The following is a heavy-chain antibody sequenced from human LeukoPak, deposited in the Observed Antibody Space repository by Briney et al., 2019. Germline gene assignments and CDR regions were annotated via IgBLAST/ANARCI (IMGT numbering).Heavy chain of an antibody. CDR1: GFTFSNYW. Sequence: PGGSLRLSCAASGFTFSNYWMHWVRQAPGKGLVWVSRINNDGSGTNYADSLKGRFTISRNNDKITMYLQINTLRADDTAVCYCASGSARRLDGVLTIVAYWGQGTLVTVSS. CDR2: INNDGSGT. V-gene: IGHV3-74*01. J-gene: IGHJ4*02. CDR3: ASGSARRLDGVLTIVAY. D-gene: IGHD3-3*01.